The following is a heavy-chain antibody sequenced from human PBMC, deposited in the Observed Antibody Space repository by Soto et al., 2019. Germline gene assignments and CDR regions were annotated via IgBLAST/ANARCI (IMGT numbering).Heavy chain of an antibody. CDR3: ARAPKVSGSAQTRPDF. Sequence: SETLSLTCSLYSGSLSGYYWSWIRQPPGKGLEWMGEISPSGTTNYSPSLKSRVSISVDTSKNQFSLNLTSMTAADTAVYYCARAPKVSGSAQTRPDFWGEGSLVT. J-gene: IGHJ4*02. D-gene: IGHD6-6*01. CDR2: ISPSGTT. CDR1: SGSLSGYY. V-gene: IGHV4-34*01.